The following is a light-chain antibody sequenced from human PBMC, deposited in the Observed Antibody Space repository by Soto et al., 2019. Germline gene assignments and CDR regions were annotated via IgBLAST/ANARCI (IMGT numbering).Light chain of an antibody. V-gene: IGLV2-14*03. CDR2: DVT. J-gene: IGLJ2*01. CDR3: NSYSRSDTRI. Sequence: QSALAQPASVSGSPGQSITISCTGTSRDVGAYAYLSWFQQHPGKAPKLIIYDVTYRPSGVSDRFSGSKSGNTASLTISGLQAEDEADYYCNSYSRSDTRIFGGGTKLTVL. CDR1: SRDVGAYAY.